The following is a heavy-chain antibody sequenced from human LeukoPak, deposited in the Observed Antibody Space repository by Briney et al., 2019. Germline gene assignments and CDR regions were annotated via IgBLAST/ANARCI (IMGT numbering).Heavy chain of an antibody. CDR1: GDSVSSFY. Sequence: SETLSLTCTVSGDSVSSFYWSWIRQPPGKGLEWIGYIYYSGSTNYNPSLKSRVTISVDTSKNQFSLKLTSVTAADTAVYYCARTTEGGYTYDYFYYYYMDVWGKGTTVTISS. J-gene: IGHJ6*03. CDR2: IYYSGST. V-gene: IGHV4-59*02. D-gene: IGHD5-18*01. CDR3: ARTTEGGYTYDYFYYYYMDV.